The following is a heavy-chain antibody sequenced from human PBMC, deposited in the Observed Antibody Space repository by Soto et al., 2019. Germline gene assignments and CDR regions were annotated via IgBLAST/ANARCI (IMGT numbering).Heavy chain of an antibody. Sequence: SETLSLTCTVSGGSISSYYWSWIRQPPGKGLEWIGYIYYSGSTNYNPSLKSRVTISVDTSKNQFSLKLSSVTAADTAVYYCARSFVGDLDYWGQGTLVTV. J-gene: IGHJ4*02. CDR3: ARSFVGDLDY. D-gene: IGHD3-3*01. CDR1: GGSISSYY. CDR2: IYYSGST. V-gene: IGHV4-59*01.